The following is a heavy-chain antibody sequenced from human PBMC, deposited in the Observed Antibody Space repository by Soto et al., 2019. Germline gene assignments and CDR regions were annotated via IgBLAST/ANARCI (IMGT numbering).Heavy chain of an antibody. D-gene: IGHD4-17*01. CDR2: ISYDGSNK. CDR3: AKGPEYGDYRNDAFDI. Sequence: QVQLVESGGGVVQPGRSLRLSCAASGFTFSSYGMHWVRQAPGKGLEWVAVISYDGSNKYYADSVKGRFTISRDNSKNTLYLQMNSLRAEDTAVYYCAKGPEYGDYRNDAFDIWGQGTMVTVSS. J-gene: IGHJ3*02. CDR1: GFTFSSYG. V-gene: IGHV3-30*18.